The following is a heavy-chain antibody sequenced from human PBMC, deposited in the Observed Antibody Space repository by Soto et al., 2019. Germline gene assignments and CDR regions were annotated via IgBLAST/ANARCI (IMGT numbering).Heavy chain of an antibody. CDR2: INQDGSEK. J-gene: IGHJ4*02. Sequence: GGSLRLSCAASEFSFSSYWMSWVRQAPGKGLEWVANINQDGSEKYYVDSVKGRFTISRDNAKNSLYLQMNSLRAEDTAVYYCAKRHDFWSGYPYYFDYWGRGTLVTVSS. CDR1: EFSFSSYW. D-gene: IGHD3-3*01. V-gene: IGHV3-7*02. CDR3: AKRHDFWSGYPYYFDY.